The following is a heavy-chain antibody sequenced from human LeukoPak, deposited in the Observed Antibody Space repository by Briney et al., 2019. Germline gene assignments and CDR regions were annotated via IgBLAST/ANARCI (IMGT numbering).Heavy chain of an antibody. V-gene: IGHV3-53*05. CDR2: FYRGDST. D-gene: IGHD4/OR15-4a*01. CDR3: ARHGNRDWVLWYFDL. Sequence: GGSLRLSCAASGFTVSSSYMCWVRQAPGKGLEWVSFFYRGDSTYYAESVRGRFTISRDNSKNTLYLQMNSLRAEDTAVYYCARHGNRDWVLWYFDLWGRGTLVTVSS. J-gene: IGHJ2*01. CDR1: GFTVSSSY.